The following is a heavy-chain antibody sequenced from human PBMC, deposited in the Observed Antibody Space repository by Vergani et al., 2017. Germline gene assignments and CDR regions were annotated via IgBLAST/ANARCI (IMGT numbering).Heavy chain of an antibody. Sequence: EVQLLQSEGAVVQPGGSLRLSCVASGFTFSSPAMSWVRQGHGQGLEWVSSIKNTGDSTHYADSVKGRFTISRDNSKNTLYLQMNSLRAEDTAVYYCAKGRVPAAIRGVDYWGQGTLVTVSS. V-gene: IGHV3-23*01. CDR1: GFTFSSPA. J-gene: IGHJ4*02. CDR2: IKNTGDST. CDR3: AKGRVPAAIRGVDY. D-gene: IGHD2-2*01.